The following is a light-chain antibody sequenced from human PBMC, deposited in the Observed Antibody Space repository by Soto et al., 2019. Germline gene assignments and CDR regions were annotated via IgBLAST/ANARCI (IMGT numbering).Light chain of an antibody. CDR1: QSISSY. CDR2: DAS. Sequence: DIQMTQSPATLSSSGVXXVTITCRASQSISSYLNWYQQKPGKAPKLLIYDASNLETGVPSRFSGSGSGADFILTISSLQSEDFATYYCQQSYSTPITFGQGTRLEIK. J-gene: IGKJ5*01. V-gene: IGKV1-39*01. CDR3: QQSYSTPIT.